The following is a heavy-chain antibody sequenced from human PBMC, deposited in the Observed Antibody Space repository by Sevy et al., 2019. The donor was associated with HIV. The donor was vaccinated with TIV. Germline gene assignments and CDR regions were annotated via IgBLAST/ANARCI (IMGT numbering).Heavy chain of an antibody. Sequence: GGSLRLSCAASGFTFSSYGMHWVRQAPGKGLEWVAVIWYDGSNKYYADSVKGRFTISRDNSKNTLYLQMNGLRAEDTAVYYCARDPIVVVPADVGFGMDVWGQGTTVTVSS. V-gene: IGHV3-33*01. D-gene: IGHD2-2*01. CDR1: GFTFSSYG. J-gene: IGHJ6*02. CDR3: ARDPIVVVPADVGFGMDV. CDR2: IWYDGSNK.